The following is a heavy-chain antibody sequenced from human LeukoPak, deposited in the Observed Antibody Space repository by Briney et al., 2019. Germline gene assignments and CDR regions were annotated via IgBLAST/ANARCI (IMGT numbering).Heavy chain of an antibody. D-gene: IGHD3-16*02. CDR1: GFTFGSPW. Sequence: GGSLRLSCAASGFTFGSPWMHWVRQAPGKGLVWVSRINSDGSATAYADSVKGRFTISRDNAENTLYLQMNSLRAEDTAVYYCARGTAGYHSSYFDYWGQGALVTVSS. CDR3: ARGTAGYHSSYFDY. V-gene: IGHV3-74*01. J-gene: IGHJ4*02. CDR2: INSDGSAT.